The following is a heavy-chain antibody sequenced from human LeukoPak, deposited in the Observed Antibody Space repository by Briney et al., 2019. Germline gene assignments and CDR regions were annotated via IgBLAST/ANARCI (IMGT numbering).Heavy chain of an antibody. V-gene: IGHV3-30*02. CDR3: AKSFYLGSGTYSIPPLDY. J-gene: IGHJ4*02. Sequence: GGSLRLSCAASGFTFSSYWMSWVRQAPGKGLEWVAFIRYDGSNKYYADSVKGRFTISRDNSKNTLYLQMNSLRAEDTAVYYCAKSFYLGSGTYSIPPLDYWGQGALVTVSS. CDR2: IRYDGSNK. D-gene: IGHD3-10*01. CDR1: GFTFSSYW.